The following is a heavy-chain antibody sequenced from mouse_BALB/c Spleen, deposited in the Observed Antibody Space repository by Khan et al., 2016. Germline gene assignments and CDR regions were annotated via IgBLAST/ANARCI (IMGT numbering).Heavy chain of an antibody. V-gene: IGHV1-55*01. Sequence: QVQLQQSGAELVKPGTSVKLSCKASGYNFTSYWINWVKLRPGQGLEWIGDIYPGSGSTNYNEKFKSKATLTVDKSSSTAYMQLSSLASEDSALYYCARAALSYGSSYWYFDVWGAGTTVTVSS. J-gene: IGHJ1*01. CDR1: GYNFTSYW. CDR3: ARAALSYGSSYWYFDV. CDR2: IYPGSGST. D-gene: IGHD1-1*01.